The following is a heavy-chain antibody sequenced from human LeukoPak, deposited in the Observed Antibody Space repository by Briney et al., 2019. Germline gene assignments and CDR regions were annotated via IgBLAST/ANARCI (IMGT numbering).Heavy chain of an antibody. CDR2: ISDSGSTI. Sequence: GGSLRLSCAASEFVFSDYYMSWIRQAPGKGLEWVSYISDSGSTIYYADSVKGRFTISRDNVKNSLYLQMNGLRAGDTAVYYCAREMEGDYGSGTFFDLWGQGNMVTVSS. V-gene: IGHV3-11*01. D-gene: IGHD3-10*01. CDR1: EFVFSDYY. CDR3: AREMEGDYGSGTFFDL. J-gene: IGHJ4*02.